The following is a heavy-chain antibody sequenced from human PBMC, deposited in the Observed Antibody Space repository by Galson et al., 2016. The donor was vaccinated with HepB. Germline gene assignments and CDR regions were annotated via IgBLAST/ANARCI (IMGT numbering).Heavy chain of an antibody. J-gene: IGHJ4*02. V-gene: IGHV3-23*01. Sequence: SLRLSCAASGFTFFTYAMTWVRQAPGKGLGWVSTLDKSGGAKYYAGSLLGRFTISRDNSKNTLYLEMNSLTADDTAVYFCAKAGGGWNYIDYWGQGTLVTVSS. CDR3: AKAGGGWNYIDY. CDR2: LDKSGGAK. D-gene: IGHD6-19*01. CDR1: GFTFFTYA.